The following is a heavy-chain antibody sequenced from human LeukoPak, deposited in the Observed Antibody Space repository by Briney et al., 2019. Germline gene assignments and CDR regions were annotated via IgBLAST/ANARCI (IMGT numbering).Heavy chain of an antibody. CDR2: NNPNSGGT. D-gene: IGHD2-2*02. CDR3: ARDPGGIVVVPAAILGAFDP. CDR1: GYTFTGYY. J-gene: IGHJ5*02. Sequence: ASVKVSCKASGYTFTGYYMHWVRQAPGQGLEWMGWNNPNSGGTNYAQKFQGRVTMTRDTSISTAYMELSRLRSDDTAVYYCARDPGGIVVVPAAILGAFDPWGQGTLVTVSS. V-gene: IGHV1-2*02.